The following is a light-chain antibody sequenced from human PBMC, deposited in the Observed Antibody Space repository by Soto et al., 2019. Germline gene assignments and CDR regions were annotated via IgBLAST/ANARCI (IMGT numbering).Light chain of an antibody. CDR3: QQYGGLPT. CDR2: GAS. J-gene: IGKJ1*01. V-gene: IGKV3-20*01. Sequence: EIVMTQSPVTLSASPGESAALSCRASQSVSSNLAWYQQKPGQAPRLLLYGASSRATGIPDRFRGSGSGTDFTLTISRLEPEDFAVYYCQQYGGLPTFGQGTKVDIK. CDR1: QSVSSN.